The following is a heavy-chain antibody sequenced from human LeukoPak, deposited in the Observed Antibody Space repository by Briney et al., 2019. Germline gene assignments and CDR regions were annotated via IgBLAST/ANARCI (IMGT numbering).Heavy chain of an antibody. CDR3: ARDRAVLDAFDI. Sequence: GGSLRLSCAASGFTFSSYSMNWVRQAPGKGLEWVSSISSSSSYIYYADSVKGRFTISRDNAKNSLYLQMNSLRAEDTAVYYCARDRAVLDAFDIWGQGTKVTVSS. D-gene: IGHD3-10*01. CDR2: ISSSSSYI. V-gene: IGHV3-21*01. J-gene: IGHJ3*02. CDR1: GFTFSSYS.